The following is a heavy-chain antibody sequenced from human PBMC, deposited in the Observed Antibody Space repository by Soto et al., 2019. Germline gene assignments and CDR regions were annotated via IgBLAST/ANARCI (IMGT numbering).Heavy chain of an antibody. V-gene: IGHV4-30-2*01. D-gene: IGHD3-3*01. CDR3: ARVSGGITIFGVVRDAFDI. J-gene: IGHJ3*02. Sequence: PSETLSLTCAVSGGSISSGGYSWSWIRQPPGKGLEWIGYIYHSGSTYYNPSLKSRVTISVDRSKNQFSLKLSSVTAADTAVYYCARVSGGITIFGVVRDAFDIWGQGTMVTVSS. CDR2: IYHSGST. CDR1: GGSISSGGYS.